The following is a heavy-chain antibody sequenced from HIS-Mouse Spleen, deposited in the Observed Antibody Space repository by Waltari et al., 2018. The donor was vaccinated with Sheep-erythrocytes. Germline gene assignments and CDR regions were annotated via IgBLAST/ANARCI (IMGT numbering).Heavy chain of an antibody. CDR2: SYYRGSP. CDR1: GGSISSSSYY. V-gene: IGHV4-39*07. J-gene: IGHJ4*02. Sequence: QLQLQESGPGLVKPSETLSLTCTVSGGSISSSSYYWGWIRQPPGKGLGWIGSSYYRGSPYYNPSIKSRVTISVDTSKNQFSLKLSSVTAADTAVYYCARVSVAARFDYWGQGTLVTVSS. D-gene: IGHD6-6*01. CDR3: ARVSVAARFDY.